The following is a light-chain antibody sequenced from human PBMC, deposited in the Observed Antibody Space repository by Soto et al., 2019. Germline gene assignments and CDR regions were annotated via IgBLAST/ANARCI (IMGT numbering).Light chain of an antibody. CDR1: QSVSSTY. J-gene: IGKJ4*01. Sequence: EIVLTQSPGTLSLSPGERATLSCRASQSVSSTYLAWYQQKPGQAPRLLIYGASSRATGIPDRFSGSGSGTDFTLIINRLQPEDFAVYYCHHYDTSPPPLTFGGGTKVEIK. V-gene: IGKV3-20*01. CDR3: HHYDTSPPPLT. CDR2: GAS.